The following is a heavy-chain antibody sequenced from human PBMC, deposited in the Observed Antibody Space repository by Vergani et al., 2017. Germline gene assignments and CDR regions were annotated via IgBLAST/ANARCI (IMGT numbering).Heavy chain of an antibody. D-gene: IGHD2-2*02. CDR3: ASCSSTSCYTGY. Sequence: QITLKESGPTLVKPTQTLTLTCTFSGFSLSTSGVGVGWIRQPPGKALEWLALIYWNDDKRYSPSLKSRLTITKDTSKNQVVLTITNMDPVDTATYYCASCSSTSCYTGYWGQGTLVTVSS. V-gene: IGHV2-5*01. CDR1: GFSLSTSGVG. CDR2: IYWNDDK. J-gene: IGHJ4*02.